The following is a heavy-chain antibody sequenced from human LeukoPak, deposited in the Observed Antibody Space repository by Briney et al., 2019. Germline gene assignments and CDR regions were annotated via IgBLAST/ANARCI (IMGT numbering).Heavy chain of an antibody. J-gene: IGHJ4*02. CDR2: TYYRSKWYN. V-gene: IGHV6-1*01. Sequence: SQTLSLTCAISGDSVSSNSAAWNWIRQSPSRGLEWLGRTYYRSKWYNDYAVSVKSRITINPDTSKNQFSLQLNSVTPEDTAVYYCAKGLLWFGELSGEFDYWGQGTLVTVSS. D-gene: IGHD3-10*01. CDR3: AKGLLWFGELSGEFDY. CDR1: GDSVSSNSAA.